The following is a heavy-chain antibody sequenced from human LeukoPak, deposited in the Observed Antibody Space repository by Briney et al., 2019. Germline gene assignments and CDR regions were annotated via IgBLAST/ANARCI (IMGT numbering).Heavy chain of an antibody. CDR1: GFTFSSYG. CDR3: ANEPYCSSTSCYAY. J-gene: IGHJ4*02. Sequence: GGSLRLSCAASGFTFSSYGMHWVRQAPGKGLEWVPVISYDGSNKYYADSVKGRFTISRDNSKNTLYLQMNSLRAEDTAVYYCANEPYCSSTSCYAYWGQGTLVTVSS. CDR2: ISYDGSNK. D-gene: IGHD2-2*01. V-gene: IGHV3-30*18.